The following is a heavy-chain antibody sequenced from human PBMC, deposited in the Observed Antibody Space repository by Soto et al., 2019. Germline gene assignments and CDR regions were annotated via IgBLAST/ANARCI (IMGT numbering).Heavy chain of an antibody. CDR3: ARVWGLGELSLLMIDY. D-gene: IGHD3-16*02. CDR2: ISSSSSYI. CDR1: GFTFSSYS. J-gene: IGHJ4*02. Sequence: EVQLVESGGGLVKPGGSLRLSCAASGFTFSSYSMNWVRQAPGKGLEWVSSISSSSSYIYYADSVKGRFTISRDNAKNSLYLQMNSLRAEDTAVYYCARVWGLGELSLLMIDYWGQGTLVTVSS. V-gene: IGHV3-21*01.